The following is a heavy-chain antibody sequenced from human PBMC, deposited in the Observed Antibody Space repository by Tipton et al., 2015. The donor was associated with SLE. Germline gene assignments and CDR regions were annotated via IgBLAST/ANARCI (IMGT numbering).Heavy chain of an antibody. V-gene: IGHV1-8*03. CDR1: GYTFTTYD. D-gene: IGHD1-26*01. J-gene: IGHJ6*02. CDR3: ARGGSGGFYYYYYGMDV. CDR2: MNPNSGNT. Sequence: QLVQSGAGVKKPGASVKVSCKASGYTFTTYDINWVRQATGQGLEWMGWMNPNSGNTGYAQKFQGRVTITRNTSISTAYMELSSLRSEDTAVYYCARGGSGGFYYYYYGMDVWGQGTTVTVSS.